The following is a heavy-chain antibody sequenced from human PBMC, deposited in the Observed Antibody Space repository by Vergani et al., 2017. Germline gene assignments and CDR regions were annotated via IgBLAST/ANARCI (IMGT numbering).Heavy chain of an antibody. CDR2: ISSSSSYI. D-gene: IGHD1-26*01. V-gene: IGHV3-21*01. CDR3: AQVGAGFDY. CDR1: GFTFSSYS. Sequence: ELQLVESGGGLVNPGGSLRLSCAASGFTFSSYSLTWVRQAPGKGLEWVSSISSSSSYIYYADSVKGRFTISRDNAKSSLYLEMNSLRAEDTAVYYCAQVGAGFDYWGQGTLVTVSS. J-gene: IGHJ4*02.